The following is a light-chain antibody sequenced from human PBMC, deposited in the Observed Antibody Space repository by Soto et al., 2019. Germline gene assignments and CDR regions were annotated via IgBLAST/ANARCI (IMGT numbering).Light chain of an antibody. V-gene: IGLV1-36*01. Sequence: QPVLTQTPSVSAAPRQRVTISCSGSSSNIGNNGVSLYQQLSGEAPKLLIYYDDLLPSGVSDRFSGSKSGTSASLAIGGLQSEDEADYYCAVWDDSLNGLVFGGGTKVTVL. J-gene: IGLJ3*02. CDR1: SSNIGNNG. CDR3: AVWDDSLNGLV. CDR2: YDD.